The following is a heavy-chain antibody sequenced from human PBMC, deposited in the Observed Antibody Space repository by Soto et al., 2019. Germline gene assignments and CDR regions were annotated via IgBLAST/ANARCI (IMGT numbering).Heavy chain of an antibody. V-gene: IGHV3-49*04. D-gene: IGHD2-2*03. J-gene: IGHJ5*02. Sequence: GGSLRLSCNCSGFRFSEHAMTWVRQAPGKGLEWVGFIRNTPYGGTTDYAASVRGRFTISRDDSASIAYLQMYSLKTEDSGLYYCSRGSFGYYGPWGPGTLVTVSS. CDR2: IRNTPYGGTT. CDR3: SRGSFGYYGP. CDR1: GFRFSEHA.